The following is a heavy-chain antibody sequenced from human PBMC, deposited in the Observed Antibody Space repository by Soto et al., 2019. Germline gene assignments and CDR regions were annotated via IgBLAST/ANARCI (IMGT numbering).Heavy chain of an antibody. V-gene: IGHV3-23*01. CDR3: ANIGRGYDFWRAGYYYYGMDV. CDR2: ISGSGGST. J-gene: IGHJ6*02. Sequence: GGSLRLSCAASGFTFSSYAMSWVRQAPGKGLEWVSAISGSGGSTYYADSVKGRFTISRDNSKNTLYLQMNSLRAEDTAVYYCANIGRGYDFWRAGYYYYGMDVWGQGTTVTVSS. CDR1: GFTFSSYA. D-gene: IGHD3-3*01.